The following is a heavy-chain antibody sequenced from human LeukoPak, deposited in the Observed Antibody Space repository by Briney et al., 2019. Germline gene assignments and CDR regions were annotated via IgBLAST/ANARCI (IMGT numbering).Heavy chain of an antibody. CDR3: ARGGGSAAGVFDY. J-gene: IGHJ4*02. V-gene: IGHV1-2*02. D-gene: IGHD6-13*01. CDR2: INPNSGDT. Sequence: GASVKVSCKASGYTFTGYYLHWVRQAPGQGLEWMGWINPNSGDTNYAQKLQGRVTMTRGTSISTAYMELRRLRSDDTAVYYCARGGGSAAGVFDYWGQGTLVSVSS. CDR1: GYTFTGYY.